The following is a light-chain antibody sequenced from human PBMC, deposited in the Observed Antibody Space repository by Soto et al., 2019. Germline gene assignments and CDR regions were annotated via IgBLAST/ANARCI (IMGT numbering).Light chain of an antibody. Sequence: QSALTQPASVSGSPGQSITISCTGTSSNVGSYNLVSWYQQQPGEATKLMISKASKRPSGVSNRFSGSKSGTTASLTIAVLQAEDEADYYCCSYEGSDTMIFGGGTKVTVL. CDR2: KAS. CDR1: SSNVGSYNL. J-gene: IGLJ2*01. CDR3: CSYEGSDTMI. V-gene: IGLV2-23*01.